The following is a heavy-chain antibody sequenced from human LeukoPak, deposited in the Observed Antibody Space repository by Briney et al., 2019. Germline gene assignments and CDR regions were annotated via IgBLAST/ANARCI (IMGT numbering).Heavy chain of an antibody. CDR1: GGSLSGYF. Sequence: SGTLSLTCVVYGGSLSGYFWSWIRQPPGKGLEWIGEINHSGTTNYNPSLKSRVTISMDTSKNQFSLKLSSVTAADTAVYYCARGDPSNYYYGMDVWGQGTTVTVSS. V-gene: IGHV4-34*01. CDR2: INHSGTT. D-gene: IGHD3-10*01. J-gene: IGHJ6*02. CDR3: ARGDPSNYYYGMDV.